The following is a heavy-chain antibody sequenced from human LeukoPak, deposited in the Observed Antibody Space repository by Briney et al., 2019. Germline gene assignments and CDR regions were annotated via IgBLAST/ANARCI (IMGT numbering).Heavy chain of an antibody. J-gene: IGHJ4*02. V-gene: IGHV1-69*04. Sequence: AASVKVSCKASGGTFSSYAISWVRQAPGQGLEWMGRIIPILGIANYAQKFQGRVTITADKSTSTAYMELSSLRPEDTAVYYCAREVGLRSQYFDYWGQGTLVTVSS. CDR1: GGTFSSYA. CDR2: IIPILGIA. CDR3: AREVGLRSQYFDY. D-gene: IGHD3-16*01.